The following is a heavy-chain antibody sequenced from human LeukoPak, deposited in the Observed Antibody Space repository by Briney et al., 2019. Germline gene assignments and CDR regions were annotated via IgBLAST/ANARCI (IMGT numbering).Heavy chain of an antibody. D-gene: IGHD1-26*01. CDR3: AAAPGSCFDY. Sequence: GRSLRLSCAASGFTFSSYTLHWVRQAPGKGLEWVATVSYDGSTGYYADSVKGRFTISRDNSKNSQYLQMNSLRAEDTAVYYCAAAPGSCFDYWGQGALVTVSS. V-gene: IGHV3-30-3*01. CDR2: VSYDGSTG. J-gene: IGHJ4*02. CDR1: GFTFSSYT.